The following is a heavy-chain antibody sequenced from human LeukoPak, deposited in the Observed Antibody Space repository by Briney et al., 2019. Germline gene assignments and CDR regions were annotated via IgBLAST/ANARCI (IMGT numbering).Heavy chain of an antibody. CDR1: GGTFSSYA. CDR3: ARVRYCSSTSCAFLGYYYMDV. D-gene: IGHD2-2*01. J-gene: IGHJ6*03. Sequence: GASVKVSCKAPGGTFSSYAISWVRQAPGQGLEWMGGIIPIFGTANYAQKFQGRVTITTDESTSTAYMELSSLRSEDTAVYYCARVRYCSSTSCAFLGYYYMDVWGKGTTVTVSS. V-gene: IGHV1-69*05. CDR2: IIPIFGTA.